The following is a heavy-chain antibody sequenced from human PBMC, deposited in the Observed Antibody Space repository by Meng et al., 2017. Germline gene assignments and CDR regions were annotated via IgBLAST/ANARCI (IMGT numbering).Heavy chain of an antibody. CDR1: GGSISSGGYY. D-gene: IGHD5-12*01. V-gene: IGHV4-31*03. J-gene: IGHJ4*02. CDR3: ARVVVATIFSGFDY. CDR2: IYYSGST. Sequence: VKLQESGPGLVKPAQTLSLTCTVSGGSISSGGYYWSWIRQHPGKGLEWIGYIYYSGSTYYNPSLKSRVTISVDTSKNQFSLKLSSVTAADTAVYYCARVVVATIFSGFDYWGQGTLVTVSS.